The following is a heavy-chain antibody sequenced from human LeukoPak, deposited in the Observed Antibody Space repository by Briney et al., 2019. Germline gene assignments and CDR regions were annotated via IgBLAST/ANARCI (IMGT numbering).Heavy chain of an antibody. CDR2: MKGTGET. CDR1: GVSFTTFA. V-gene: IGHV3-23*01. Sequence: PGGSLRLSCAVSGVSFTTFAMSWVRQRPARGLEWVSSMKGTGETFYADSVKGRFTLSRDSSRNTVHLQLNNLRVEDTSIYYCARASWVSTTDAVRWGQGTLVTVSS. CDR3: ARASWVSTTDAVR. J-gene: IGHJ4*02. D-gene: IGHD1-14*01.